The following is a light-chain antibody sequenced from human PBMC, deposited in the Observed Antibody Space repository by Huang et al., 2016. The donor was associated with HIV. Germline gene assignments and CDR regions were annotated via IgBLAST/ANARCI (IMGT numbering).Light chain of an antibody. CDR2: WAS. Sequence: DIVMTQSPDSLAVSLGERATINCRSTQSLLDSSLNKDKLAWYPQKPGQPPRLLIYWASPRESAAPDRISGSGSGTDFTLTINRLQAEDVAVYYCQQYYRSPLTFGGGTKVEIK. CDR3: QQYYRSPLT. V-gene: IGKV4-1*01. J-gene: IGKJ4*01. CDR1: QSLLDSSLNKDK.